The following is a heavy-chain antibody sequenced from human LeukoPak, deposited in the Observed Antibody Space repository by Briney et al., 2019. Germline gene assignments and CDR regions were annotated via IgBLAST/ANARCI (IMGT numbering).Heavy chain of an antibody. CDR3: ATSSSTVGDYYYYMDV. J-gene: IGHJ6*03. Sequence: GGSLRLSCAASGFTFSSYEMNWVRQAPGKGLEWVSYISSSGSTIYYADSVKGRFTISRDNAKNSLYLQMNSLRAEDTAVYYCATSSSTVGDYYYYMDVWGKGTTVTVSS. CDR1: GFTFSSYE. D-gene: IGHD6-6*01. V-gene: IGHV3-48*03. CDR2: ISSSGSTI.